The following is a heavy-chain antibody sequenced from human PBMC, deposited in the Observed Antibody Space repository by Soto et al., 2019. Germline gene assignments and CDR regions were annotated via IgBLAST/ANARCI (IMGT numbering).Heavy chain of an antibody. CDR2: IKSRTDGGTT. CDR3: IYGYDSGTHFHVGY. V-gene: IGHV3-15*01. CDR1: GFTFTNAW. Sequence: EGVLRLSCAASGFTFTNAWIHWVRQAPGKGLEWVGRIKSRTDGGTTDLAAPVKGRFTLSRDDSKDTVYLQMNSLKSEDSAVYYWIYGYDSGTHFHVGYWGQGTLVTASS. J-gene: IGHJ4*02. D-gene: IGHD3-22*01.